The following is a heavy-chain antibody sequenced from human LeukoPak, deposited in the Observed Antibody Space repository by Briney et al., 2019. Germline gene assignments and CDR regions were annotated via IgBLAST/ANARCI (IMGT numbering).Heavy chain of an antibody. CDR3: ARAGIRDAFDI. J-gene: IGHJ3*02. CDR2: ISYDGSNK. CDR1: GFNFRNLA. Sequence: GSLRLSCAASGFNFRNLAMQRGRQAPGKGVGWVAVISYDGSNKYYADSVKGRFTISRDNSKNTLYLQMNSLRAEDTAVYYCARAGIRDAFDIWGQGTMVTVSS. V-gene: IGHV3-30*04.